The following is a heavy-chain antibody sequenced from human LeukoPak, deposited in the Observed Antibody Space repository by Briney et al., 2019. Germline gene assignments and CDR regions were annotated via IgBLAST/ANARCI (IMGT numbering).Heavy chain of an antibody. D-gene: IGHD2/OR15-2a*01. CDR2: MNPNSGNT. V-gene: IGHV1-8*01. CDR1: GYTFTSYD. Sequence: VASVKVSCKASGYTFTSYDINWVRQATGQGLQRMGWMNPNSGNTAYAQKFQGRVTMTRNTSISTAYMELSSLRSEDTAVYYCARGLQTRIEDYWGQGTLVTVSS. J-gene: IGHJ4*02. CDR3: ARGLQTRIEDY.